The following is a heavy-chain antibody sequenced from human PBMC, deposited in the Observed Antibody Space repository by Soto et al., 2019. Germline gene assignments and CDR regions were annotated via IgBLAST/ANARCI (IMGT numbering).Heavy chain of an antibody. CDR3: AVVVVTANYYYYYGMDV. CDR2: IIPIFGTA. Sequence: QVQLVQSGAEVKKPGSSVKVSCKASGGTSSSYAISWVRQAPGQGLEWMGGIIPIFGTANYAQKFQGRVTITADESTSTAYMELSSLRSEDTAVYYCAVVVVTANYYYYYGMDVWGQGTTVTVSS. J-gene: IGHJ6*02. D-gene: IGHD2-21*02. CDR1: GGTSSSYA. V-gene: IGHV1-69*01.